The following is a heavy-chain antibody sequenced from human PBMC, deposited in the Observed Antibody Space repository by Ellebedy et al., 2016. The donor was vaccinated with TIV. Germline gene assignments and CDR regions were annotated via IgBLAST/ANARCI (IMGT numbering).Heavy chain of an antibody. D-gene: IGHD2-21*02. CDR3: ARDGACGGDCYGDNY. CDR1: GYTFTGYY. Sequence: AASVKVSCKASGYTFTGYYIHWVRQAPGQGLEWMGWINPKNGGTNYAHKFQGRVTMTRGTSISTAYMELSWLRSDDTAVYYCARDGACGGDCYGDNYWGQGSLVTVSS. V-gene: IGHV1-2*07. J-gene: IGHJ4*02. CDR2: INPKNGGT.